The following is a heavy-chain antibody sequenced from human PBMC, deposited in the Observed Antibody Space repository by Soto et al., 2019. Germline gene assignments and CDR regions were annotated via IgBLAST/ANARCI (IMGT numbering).Heavy chain of an antibody. CDR2: IYYRGNA. D-gene: IGHD3-9*01. CDR3: ARLEGLATISYYFDF. CDR1: DDSINSDKYY. V-gene: IGHV4-39*01. Sequence: QLQLQESGPGLVKPSDTLSLTCSVSDDSINSDKYYWGWLRQPPGKGLEWIGSIYYRGNAYYNPSLQTRVTISLAKSKSQFSLKLNSVTAADSAVYFCARLEGLATISYYFDFWGPGALVTVSS. J-gene: IGHJ4*02.